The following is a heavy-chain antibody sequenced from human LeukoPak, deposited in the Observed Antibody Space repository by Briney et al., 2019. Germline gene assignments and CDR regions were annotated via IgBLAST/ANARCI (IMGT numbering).Heavy chain of an antibody. CDR2: INHSGST. J-gene: IGHJ4*02. V-gene: IGHV4-34*01. CDR3: ASRRYDYVWGSYTAYYFDY. Sequence: PSETLSLTCAVYGGSFSGYYWSWIRQPPGKGLEWIGEINHSGSTNYNPSLKSRVTISVDTSKNQFSLKLSSVTAADTAVYYCASRRYDYVWGSYTAYYFDYWGQGTLVTVSS. D-gene: IGHD3-16*01. CDR1: GGSFSGYY.